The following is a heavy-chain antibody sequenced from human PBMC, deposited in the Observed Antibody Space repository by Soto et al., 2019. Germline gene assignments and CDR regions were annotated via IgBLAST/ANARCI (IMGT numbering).Heavy chain of an antibody. CDR1: GFTFSSYW. D-gene: IGHD7-27*01. CDR3: AIDLTGSVFDY. Sequence: EVQLVESGGGLVQPGGSLRLSCAASGFTFSSYWMHWVRQAPGKGLVWVSRINTEGTSTSYTDSVKGRFTISRDNAKNTLYLQMNSLGAEDTALYYCAIDLTGSVFDYWGQGTLVTVS. CDR2: INTEGTST. J-gene: IGHJ4*02. V-gene: IGHV3-74*01.